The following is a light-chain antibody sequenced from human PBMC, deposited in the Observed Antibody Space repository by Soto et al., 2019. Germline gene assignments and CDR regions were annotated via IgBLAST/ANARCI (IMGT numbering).Light chain of an antibody. J-gene: IGKJ4*01. CDR1: QSVHSA. CDR3: QQYGTWPPLT. Sequence: DIVMTKSPATLSVSPGEGATLSCRASQSVHSALAWYQQRPGQTPRLLIYDASTRATGIPDRFSGSGSGTEFTLTISRLQSEDFAIYYCQQYGTWPPLTFGGGTNVEI. V-gene: IGKV3-15*01. CDR2: DAS.